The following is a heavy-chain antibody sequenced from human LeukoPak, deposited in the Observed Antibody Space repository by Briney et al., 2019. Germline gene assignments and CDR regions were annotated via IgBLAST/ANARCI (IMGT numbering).Heavy chain of an antibody. CDR3: ARGRRVVVVPAAIASRQLVRHYFDY. CDR2: INHSGST. D-gene: IGHD2-2*02. J-gene: IGHJ4*02. V-gene: IGHV4-34*01. CDR1: GGSFSGYY. Sequence: SETLSLTCAVYGGSFSGYYWSWIRQRPGKGLEWIGEINHSGSTNYNPSLKSRVPISVDTSNNQCSLKLSSVTAADTTVYYCARGRRVVVVPAAIASRQLVRHYFDYWGQGTLVTVSS.